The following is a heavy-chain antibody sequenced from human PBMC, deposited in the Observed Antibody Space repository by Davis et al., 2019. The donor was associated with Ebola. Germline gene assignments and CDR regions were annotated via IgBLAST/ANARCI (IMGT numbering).Heavy chain of an antibody. CDR1: GYTFTSYG. V-gene: IGHV1-18*01. CDR2: ISAYNGNT. CDR3: ARDRGLIAAAGTKDY. Sequence: ASVKVSCKASGYTFTSYGISWVRQAPGQGLEWIGWISAYNGNTNYAQKLQGRVTMTTDTSTSTAYMELRSLRSDDTAVYYCARDRGLIAAAGTKDYWGQGTLVTVSS. D-gene: IGHD6-13*01. J-gene: IGHJ4*02.